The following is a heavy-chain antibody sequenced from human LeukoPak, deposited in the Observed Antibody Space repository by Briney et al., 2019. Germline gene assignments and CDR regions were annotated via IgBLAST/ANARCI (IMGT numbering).Heavy chain of an antibody. CDR1: GYTFTGYY. V-gene: IGHV1-2*02. J-gene: IGHJ4*02. CDR2: INPNSGGT. Sequence: ASVKVSCKASGYTFTGYYMHWVRQAPGQGLEWMGWINPNSGGTTYAQKFQGRVTMTRDTSISTAYMELSRLRSDDTAVYYCARGSYYYGSGSYPIDYWGQGTLVTVSS. CDR3: ARGSYYYGSGSYPIDY. D-gene: IGHD3-10*01.